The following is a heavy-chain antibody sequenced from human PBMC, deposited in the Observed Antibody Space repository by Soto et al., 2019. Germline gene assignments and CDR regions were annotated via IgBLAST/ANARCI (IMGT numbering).Heavy chain of an antibody. CDR1: GGSISNSSYY. CDR3: ARQVSYNWFDP. Sequence: QLQLQESGPGLVKPSETLSLTCTVSGGSISNSSYYWGWIRQPPGKGLEWIGSIYYSGSTYYNPSLKSRVTISVDTSKNQFSLKLSSVTAADTAVYYCARQVSYNWFDPWGQGTLVTVSS. V-gene: IGHV4-39*01. J-gene: IGHJ5*02. CDR2: IYYSGST.